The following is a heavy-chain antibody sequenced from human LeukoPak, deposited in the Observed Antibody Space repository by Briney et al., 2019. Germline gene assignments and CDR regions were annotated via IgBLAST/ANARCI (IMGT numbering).Heavy chain of an antibody. Sequence: SETLSLTCTVSGGSISTYYGNWIRQAPGKGLEWIGYIYYSGSTNYNPSLKSRVTISVDTSRNQFSLKLSSVTAADTAVYYCARGSNYYYYYGMDVWGQGTTVTVSS. V-gene: IGHV4-59*12. CDR2: IYYSGST. J-gene: IGHJ6*02. CDR3: ARGSNYYYYYGMDV. D-gene: IGHD4-11*01. CDR1: GGSISTYY.